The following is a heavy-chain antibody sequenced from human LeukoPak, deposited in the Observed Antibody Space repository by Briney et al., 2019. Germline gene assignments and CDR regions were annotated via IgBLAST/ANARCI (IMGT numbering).Heavy chain of an antibody. D-gene: IGHD3-22*01. CDR2: ISYDGSNK. CDR1: GFTFSSFG. J-gene: IGHJ4*02. Sequence: PGRSLRLSCAASGFTFSSFGMHWVRQAPGKGLECVALISYDGSNKFYADSLKGRVTISRDNSKNTLYLEMNSLRAEDTAVYYCAKGYYESSHWGQGTLVIVSS. CDR3: AKGYYESSH. V-gene: IGHV3-30*18.